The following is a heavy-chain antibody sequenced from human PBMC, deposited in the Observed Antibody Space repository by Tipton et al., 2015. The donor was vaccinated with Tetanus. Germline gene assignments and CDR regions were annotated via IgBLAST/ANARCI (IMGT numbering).Heavy chain of an antibody. V-gene: IGHV4-39*01. CDR1: GGSVSSSGYF. J-gene: IGHJ2*01. D-gene: IGHD1-26*01. Sequence: LRLSCTVSGGSVSSSGYFWGWIRQSPGKGLEWIGSINSGGTTYHNPSLKGRLTISVDTSKNQFSLRLTSVTATDTAVYYCERYGGSYSAYWCFDLWGRGSLVAVSS. CDR2: INSGGTT. CDR3: ERYGGSYSAYWCFDL.